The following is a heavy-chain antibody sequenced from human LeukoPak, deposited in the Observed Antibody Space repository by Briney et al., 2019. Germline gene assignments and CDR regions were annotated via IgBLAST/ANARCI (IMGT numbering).Heavy chain of an antibody. V-gene: IGHV4-61*02. CDR2: IYTSGST. CDR3: ARDLSNWWVIDY. D-gene: IGHD2-8*02. CDR1: GGSISSGSYY. J-gene: IGHJ4*02. Sequence: SQTLSLTCTVSGGSISSGSYYWSWIRQPAGKGLEWIGRIYTSGSTNYNPSLKSRVTISVDTSKNQFSLKLSSVTAADTAVYYCARDLSNWWVIDYCGQGTLVTVSS.